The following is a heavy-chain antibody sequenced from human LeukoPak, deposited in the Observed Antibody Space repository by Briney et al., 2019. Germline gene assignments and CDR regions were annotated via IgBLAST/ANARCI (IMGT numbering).Heavy chain of an antibody. J-gene: IGHJ4*02. D-gene: IGHD4-23*01. CDR3: AKDHGGSFDY. V-gene: IGHV3-30*02. Sequence: WGSLRLSCAASGFTFSGYGMHWVRQAPGKGLEWVAFIHYDGSNKYYADSVKGRFTISRDNSKNTLYLQTNSLGAEDTAVYYCAKDHGGSFDYWGQGTLVTVSS. CDR1: GFTFSGYG. CDR2: IHYDGSNK.